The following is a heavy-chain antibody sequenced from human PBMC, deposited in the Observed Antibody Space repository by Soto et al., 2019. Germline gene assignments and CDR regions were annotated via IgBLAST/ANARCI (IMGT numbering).Heavy chain of an antibody. CDR1: GYSFTSYW. Sequence: GESLKISCKGSGYSFTSYWIGWVRQMPGEGLEWMGIIYPGDSDTRYSPSFQGQVTISADKSISTAYLQWSSLKASDTAMYYCARPPDRYCSGGSCTSVYYFDYWGQGTLVTVSS. J-gene: IGHJ4*02. CDR2: IYPGDSDT. CDR3: ARPPDRYCSGGSCTSVYYFDY. V-gene: IGHV5-51*01. D-gene: IGHD2-15*01.